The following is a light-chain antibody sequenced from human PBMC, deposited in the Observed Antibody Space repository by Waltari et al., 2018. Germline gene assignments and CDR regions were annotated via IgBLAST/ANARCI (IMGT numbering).Light chain of an antibody. CDR2: DVS. CDR3: SSYTSSSTYV. CDR1: SSDVGGYNY. Sequence: QSALTQPASVSGSPGQSITISCTGTSSDVGGYNYVSWYQQHPGKAPKLMIYDVSKRPSGVSKRFYGSKSGNTASLTISGLQAEDEADYYCSSYTSSSTYVFGTGTKVTVL. V-gene: IGLV2-14*01. J-gene: IGLJ1*01.